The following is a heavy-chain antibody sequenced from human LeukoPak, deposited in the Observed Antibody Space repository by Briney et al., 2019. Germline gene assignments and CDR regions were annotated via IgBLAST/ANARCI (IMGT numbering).Heavy chain of an antibody. CDR1: GGSISGHY. Sequence: SETLSLTCTVSGGSISGHYWNWIRQPAGKGLEWIGRIYTTGSTNYNPSLKSRVTMSVDTSKNQFSLKLSSVTAADTAVYYCARAPLYYYGSEGSSLDVWGKETTVTISS. V-gene: IGHV4-4*07. J-gene: IGHJ6*04. CDR2: IYTTGST. D-gene: IGHD3-10*01. CDR3: ARAPLYYYGSEGSSLDV.